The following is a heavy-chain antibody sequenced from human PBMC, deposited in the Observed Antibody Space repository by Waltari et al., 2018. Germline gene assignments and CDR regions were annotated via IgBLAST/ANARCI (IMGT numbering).Heavy chain of an antibody. Sequence: QVQLQQWGAGLLKPSETLSLTCAVYGGSFSGYYWSWIRQPPGKGLEWLGEINHSGSTNYNPSLKIQVTISVYTSKNQFSLKLSSVTAADTAVYYCARVYYDSSGPGHDAFDIWGQGTMVTVSS. CDR3: ARVYYDSSGPGHDAFDI. CDR2: INHSGST. CDR1: GGSFSGYY. V-gene: IGHV4-34*01. J-gene: IGHJ3*02. D-gene: IGHD3-22*01.